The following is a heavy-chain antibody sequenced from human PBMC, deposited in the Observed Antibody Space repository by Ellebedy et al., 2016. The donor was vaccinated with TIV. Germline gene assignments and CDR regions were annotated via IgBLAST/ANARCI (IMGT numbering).Heavy chain of an antibody. Sequence: SETLSLTXAVYGGSFSGYYWSWIRQPPGKGLEWIGEINHSGSTNYNPSLKSRVTISVDTSKNQFSLKLSSVTAADTAVYYCARDSGVDGYNYQDYWGQGTLVTVSS. CDR2: INHSGST. CDR3: ARDSGVDGYNYQDY. J-gene: IGHJ4*02. V-gene: IGHV4-34*01. CDR1: GGSFSGYY. D-gene: IGHD5-24*01.